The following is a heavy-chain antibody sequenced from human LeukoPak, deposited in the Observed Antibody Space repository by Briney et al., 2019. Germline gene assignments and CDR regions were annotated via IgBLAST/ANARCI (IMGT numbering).Heavy chain of an antibody. CDR2: IYSGGST. CDR3: ARDRMTTDQKGATDAFDI. CDR1: GFTFSSYS. J-gene: IGHJ3*02. D-gene: IGHD1-26*01. Sequence: PGGSLRLSCAASGFTFSSYSMDWVRQSPGKGLEWVSVIYSGGSTYYADSVKGRFTISRDNSKNTLYLQMNSLRAEDTAMYYCARDRMTTDQKGATDAFDIWGQGTMVTVSS. V-gene: IGHV3-53*01.